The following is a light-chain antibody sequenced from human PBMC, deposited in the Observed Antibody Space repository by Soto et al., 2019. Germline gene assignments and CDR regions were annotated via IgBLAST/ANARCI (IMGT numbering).Light chain of an antibody. CDR2: DVS. J-gene: IGLJ2*01. CDR3: SSYTSSSTLV. CDR1: SSDVGGYNH. Sequence: QSVLTQPASVSGSPGQSITISCTGTSSDVGGYNHVSWYQQHPGKAPQLMIYDVSNRPSGVSSRFSGSKSANTASLTISGLQAEDEAHYYCSSYTSSSTLVFGGGTKLTVL. V-gene: IGLV2-14*01.